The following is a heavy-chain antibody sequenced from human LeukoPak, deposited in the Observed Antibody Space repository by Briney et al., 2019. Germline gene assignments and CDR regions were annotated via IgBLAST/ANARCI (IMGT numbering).Heavy chain of an antibody. D-gene: IGHD3-9*01. CDR2: ISGSGGST. J-gene: IGHJ5*02. CDR3: AKDRYYDILTGYSQGFDP. V-gene: IGHV3-23*01. CDR1: GFTFSSYA. Sequence: QPGGSLRLSCAASGFTFSSYAMSWVRQAPGKGLEWVSAISGSGGSTYYADSVKGRFTISRDNSKNTLYLQMNSLRAEDTAVYYCAKDRYYDILTGYSQGFDPWGQGTLVTVSS.